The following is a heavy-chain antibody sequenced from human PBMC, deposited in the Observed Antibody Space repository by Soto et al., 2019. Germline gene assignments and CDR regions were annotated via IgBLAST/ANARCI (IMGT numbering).Heavy chain of an antibody. CDR1: GFTFSSYA. D-gene: IGHD2-15*01. Sequence: EVQLLESGGGLVQPGGSLRLSCAASGFTFSSYAMSWVRQAPGKGLEWVSAISGSGGSTYYADSVKGRFTISRDNSKNTLYLQMNSLRAEDTAVYYCANLARYCSGGSCYLDAFDIWGQGTMVTVSS. CDR2: ISGSGGST. V-gene: IGHV3-23*01. J-gene: IGHJ3*02. CDR3: ANLARYCSGGSCYLDAFDI.